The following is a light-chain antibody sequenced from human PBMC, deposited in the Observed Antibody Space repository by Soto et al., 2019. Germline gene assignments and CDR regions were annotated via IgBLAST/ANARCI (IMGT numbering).Light chain of an antibody. J-gene: IGLJ1*01. CDR2: DVS. CDR3: TSYTSSITYV. V-gene: IGLV2-14*03. Sequence: QSALTQPASVSGSPGQSITISCTGTSSDVGGYNFVSWYQHHPGKAPKLIIYDVSHRPSGVSNRFSGSKSGNTASLTISVLQAEDESYYYCTSYTSSITYVFVTGTKVPVL. CDR1: SSDVGGYNF.